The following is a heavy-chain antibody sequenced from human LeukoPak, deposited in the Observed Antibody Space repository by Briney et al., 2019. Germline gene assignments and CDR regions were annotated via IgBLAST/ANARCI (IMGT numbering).Heavy chain of an antibody. D-gene: IGHD3-22*01. J-gene: IGHJ3*02. CDR1: GFTFSSYW. CDR3: ARDRITMIVAPHDAFDI. V-gene: IGHV3-7*01. CDR2: IKQDGSEK. Sequence: GGSLRLSCAASGFTFSSYWMSWVRQAPGKGLEWVANIKQDGSEKYYVDSVKGRFTISRDNAKNSLYLQMNSLRAEDTAVYYCARDRITMIVAPHDAFDIWGQGTMVTVSS.